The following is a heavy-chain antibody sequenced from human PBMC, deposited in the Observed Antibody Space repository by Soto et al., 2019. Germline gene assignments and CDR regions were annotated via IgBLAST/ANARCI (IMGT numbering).Heavy chain of an antibody. D-gene: IGHD3-10*01. CDR2: FSGSGGRT. CDR3: ARAPGGLYYFDH. Sequence: GGSLRLSCAASGFTFRDYAMSWVRQAPGKGLEWVSGFSGSGGRTYYADSVKGRFTISSDNSMNTLYLQMNSLRAEDTAVYYCARAPGGLYYFDHWGQGTQVTVSS. J-gene: IGHJ4*02. V-gene: IGHV3-23*01. CDR1: GFTFRDYA.